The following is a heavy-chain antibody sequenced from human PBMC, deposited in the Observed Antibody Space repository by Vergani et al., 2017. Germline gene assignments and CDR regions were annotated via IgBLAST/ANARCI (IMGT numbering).Heavy chain of an antibody. CDR2: MYSTTGSF. CDR1: GDSKDGDF. CDR3: ARDGGYKAMDV. J-gene: IGHJ6*04. Sequence: QVQLQESGPGQVRPSETLSLTCSVPGDSKDGDFWSWIRQPAGKGLEWIGRMYSTTGSFDYNPSLKSRLTMSFDTSKNQFFLKLRSVTAADTGVYYCARDGGYKAMDVLGRGTTVIVSS. D-gene: IGHD5-24*01. V-gene: IGHV4-4*07.